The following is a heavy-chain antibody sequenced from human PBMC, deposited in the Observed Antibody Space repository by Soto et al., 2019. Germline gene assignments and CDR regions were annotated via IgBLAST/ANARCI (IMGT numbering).Heavy chain of an antibody. V-gene: IGHV5-51*01. CDR1: GYSFTSYW. Sequence: GESLKISCKGSGYSFTSYWIGWVRQMPGKGPEWMGIIYPGDSDTKYNPSFQGQVTISADKSITTTYLQWSSLKASDTAIYYCAASIFYYGMDVWGQGTTVTVSS. J-gene: IGHJ6*02. CDR3: AASIFYYGMDV. CDR2: IYPGDSDT.